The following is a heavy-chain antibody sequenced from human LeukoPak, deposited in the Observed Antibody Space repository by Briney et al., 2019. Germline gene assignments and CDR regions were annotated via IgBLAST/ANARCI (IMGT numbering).Heavy chain of an antibody. J-gene: IGHJ4*02. CDR2: ISYDSNNK. V-gene: IGHV3-30*04. Sequence: GGSLRLSCAASGFTFSTYAMHWVRRAPGKGLEWVTVISYDSNNKYYADSVKGRFTISRDNSKNTLYLQMNSLRAEDTAVYYCARILDSAWGELGYWGQGTLVTVSS. D-gene: IGHD6-19*01. CDR3: ARILDSAWGELGY. CDR1: GFTFSTYA.